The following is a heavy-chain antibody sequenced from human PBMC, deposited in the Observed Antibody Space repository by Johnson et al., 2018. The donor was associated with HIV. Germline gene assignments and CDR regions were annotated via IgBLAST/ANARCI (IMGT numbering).Heavy chain of an antibody. D-gene: IGHD3-22*01. J-gene: IGHJ3*02. CDR1: GLIFSDYY. CDR3: VGDSFYYDYDSFDI. Sequence: QVQLVESGGGLVQPGGSLRLSCAASGLIFSDYYMSWIRQAPGKGLEWVSSICGSSSAMYYADSVKGRFTISRDNARTSLYLQMNSLGVEDTAIYYCVGDSFYYDYDSFDIWGRGTMVTVSS. V-gene: IGHV3-11*04. CDR2: ICGSSSAM.